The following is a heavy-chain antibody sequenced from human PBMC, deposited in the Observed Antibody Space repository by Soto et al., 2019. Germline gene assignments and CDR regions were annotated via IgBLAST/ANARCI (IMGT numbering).Heavy chain of an antibody. CDR3: ARPYCSGGSCYSDAFDI. CDR1: GYSFTSYW. Sequence: PGESLKISCKGSGYSFTSYWIGWVRQMPGKGLEWMGIIYPGDSDTRYSPSFQGQVTISADKSISTAYLQWSSLKASDTAMYYCARPYCSGGSCYSDAFDIWGQGTMVTVSS. V-gene: IGHV5-51*01. CDR2: IYPGDSDT. D-gene: IGHD2-15*01. J-gene: IGHJ3*02.